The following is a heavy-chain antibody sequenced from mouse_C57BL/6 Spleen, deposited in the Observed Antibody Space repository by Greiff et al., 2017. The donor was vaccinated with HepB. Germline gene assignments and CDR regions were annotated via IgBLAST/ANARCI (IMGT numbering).Heavy chain of an antibody. V-gene: IGHV1-80*01. Sequence: LMESGAELVKPGASVKISCKASGYAFSSYWMNWVKQRPGKGLEWIGQIYPGDGDTNYNGKFKGKATLTADKSSSTAYMQLSSLTSEDSAVYFCARSNWDVHWYFDVWGTGTTVTVSS. CDR3: ARSNWDVHWYFDV. CDR2: IYPGDGDT. J-gene: IGHJ1*03. D-gene: IGHD4-1*01. CDR1: GYAFSSYW.